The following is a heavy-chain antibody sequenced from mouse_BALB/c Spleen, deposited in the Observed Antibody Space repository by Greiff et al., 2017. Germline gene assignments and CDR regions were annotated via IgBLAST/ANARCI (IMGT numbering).Heavy chain of an antibody. CDR3: ARSYRRYAMDY. J-gene: IGHJ4*01. CDR2: INPYNDGT. V-gene: IGHV1-14*01. CDR1: GYTFTSYV. D-gene: IGHD2-14*01. Sequence: VQLQQSGPELVKPGASVKMSCKASGYTFTSYVMHWVKQKPGQGLEWIGYINPYNDGTKYNEKFKGKATLTSDKSSSTAYMELSSLTSEDSAVYYCARSYRRYAMDYWGQGTSVTVSS.